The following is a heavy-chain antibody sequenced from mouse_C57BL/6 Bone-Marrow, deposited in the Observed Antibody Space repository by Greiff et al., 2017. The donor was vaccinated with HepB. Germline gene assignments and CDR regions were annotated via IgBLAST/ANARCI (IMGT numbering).Heavy chain of an antibody. CDR1: GYTFTSYW. J-gene: IGHJ4*01. CDR3: AIAYSNCYAMDY. D-gene: IGHD2-5*01. V-gene: IGHV1-74*01. Sequence: QVQLQQPGAELVKPGASVKVSCKASGYTFTSYWMHWVKQRPGQGLEWIGRIHPSDSDTNYNQKFKGKAISSVDKSSSTAYMQLSSLTSEESAVYYCAIAYSNCYAMDYWGQGTSVTVSS. CDR2: IHPSDSDT.